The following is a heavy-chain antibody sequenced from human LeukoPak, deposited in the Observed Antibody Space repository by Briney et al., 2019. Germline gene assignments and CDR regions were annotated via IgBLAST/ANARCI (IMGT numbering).Heavy chain of an antibody. CDR3: ARRGYSYGYSPIYYYYYGMDV. CDR1: GFTFSSYG. D-gene: IGHD5-18*01. CDR2: IWYDGSNK. V-gene: IGHV3-33*01. J-gene: IGHJ6*02. Sequence: GGSLRLSCAACGFTFSSYGMHGVRQATGKGLEGVGVIWYDGSNKYYADSVKGRFTISRDNSKNTLYLQMNSLRAEDTAVYYCARRGYSYGYSPIYYYYYGMDVWGQGTTVTVSS.